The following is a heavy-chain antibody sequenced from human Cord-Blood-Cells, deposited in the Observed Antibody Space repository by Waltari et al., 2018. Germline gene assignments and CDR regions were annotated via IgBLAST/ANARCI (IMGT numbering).Heavy chain of an antibody. CDR3: ARTSAKGPFDP. CDR1: GFTVSSYW. V-gene: IGHV3-7*05. J-gene: IGHJ5*02. CDR2: IKQDGSEK. D-gene: IGHD6-25*01. Sequence: EVQLVESGGGLVQPGGSLRLPCAASGFTVSSYWMIWVRQAQGKGVEWVANIKQDGSEKYYVDSVKGRFTISRDNAKNSLYLQMNSLRAEDTAVYYCARTSAKGPFDPWGQGTLVTVSS.